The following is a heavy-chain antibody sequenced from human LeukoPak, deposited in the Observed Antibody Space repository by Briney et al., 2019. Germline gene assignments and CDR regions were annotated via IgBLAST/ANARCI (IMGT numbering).Heavy chain of an antibody. CDR3: ARTSPSGVFDY. V-gene: IGHV4-30-2*01. Sequence: SETLSLTCAASGGSISSGGYSWSWIRQPPGKGLEWIGYIYHSGSTYYNPSLKSRVTISVDRSKNQFSLKLSSVTAADTAVYYCARTSPSGVFDYWSQGTLVTVSS. D-gene: IGHD3-3*01. J-gene: IGHJ4*02. CDR2: IYHSGST. CDR1: GGSISSGGYS.